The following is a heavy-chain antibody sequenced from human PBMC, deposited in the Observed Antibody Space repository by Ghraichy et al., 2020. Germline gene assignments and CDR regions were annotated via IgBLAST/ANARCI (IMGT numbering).Heavy chain of an antibody. J-gene: IGHJ4*02. CDR1: GYTFTGYY. CDR2: INPNSGGT. D-gene: IGHD3-22*01. CDR3: ARMTMIVVVVPFDY. V-gene: IGHV1-2*02. Sequence: ASVKVSCKASGYTFTGYYMHWVRQAPGQGLEWMGWINPNSGGTNYAQKFQGRVTMTRDTSISTAYMELSRLRSDDTAVYYCARMTMIVVVVPFDYWGQGTLVTVSS.